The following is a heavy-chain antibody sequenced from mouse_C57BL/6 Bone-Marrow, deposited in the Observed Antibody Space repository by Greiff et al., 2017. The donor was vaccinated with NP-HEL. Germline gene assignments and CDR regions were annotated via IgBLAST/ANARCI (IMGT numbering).Heavy chain of an antibody. J-gene: IGHJ1*03. CDR1: GYTFTSYW. CDR2: IDPSDSYT. CDR3: ARGSSYEYFDV. Sequence: VQLQQPGAELVKPGASVKLSCKASGYTFTSYWMQWVKQRPGQGLEWIGEIDPSDSYTNYNQKFKGKATLTVDTSSSTAYMQLSSLTSEDSAVYYCARGSSYEYFDVWGTGTTVTVSS. D-gene: IGHD1-1*01. V-gene: IGHV1-50*01.